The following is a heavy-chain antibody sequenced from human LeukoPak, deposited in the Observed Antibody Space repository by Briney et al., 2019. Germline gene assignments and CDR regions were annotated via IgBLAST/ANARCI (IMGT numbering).Heavy chain of an antibody. CDR2: ISGSGGST. D-gene: IGHD2-2*01. CDR1: GFTFSSYA. J-gene: IGHJ4*02. Sequence: GGSLRLSCAASGFTFSSYAMSWVRQAPGKGLEWVSAISGSGGSTYYADSVKGRFTISRDNSKNTLYLQMNSLRAEDTAVYYCARGLVPADYYFDYWGQGTLVTVSS. CDR3: ARGLVPADYYFDY. V-gene: IGHV3-23*01.